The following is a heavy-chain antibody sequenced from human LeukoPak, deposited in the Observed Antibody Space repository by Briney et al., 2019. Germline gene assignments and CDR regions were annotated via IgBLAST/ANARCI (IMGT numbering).Heavy chain of an antibody. D-gene: IGHD6-19*01. CDR1: GFTFSSHG. CDR3: ARGREGSGRRAPRDHSRVFDY. CDR2: IWYDGSNK. J-gene: IGHJ4*02. V-gene: IGHV3-33*01. Sequence: GGSLRLSCAAPGFTFSSHGMHWVRQAPGKGLEWVAVIWYDGSNKYYADSVKGRFTISRDNSKNTLYLQMNSLRAEDTAVYYCARGREGSGRRAPRDHSRVFDYWGQGTLVTVSS.